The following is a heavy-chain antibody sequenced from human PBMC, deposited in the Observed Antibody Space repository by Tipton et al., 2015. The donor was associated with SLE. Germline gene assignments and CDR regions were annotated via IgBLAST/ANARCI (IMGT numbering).Heavy chain of an antibody. CDR3: TKGDLCSGGSCPMLDY. D-gene: IGHD2-15*01. CDR2: ISGSGHST. V-gene: IGHV3-23*01. J-gene: IGHJ4*02. Sequence: SLRLSCAASGFTFNNYGMSWVRQAPGKGLEWVSTISGSGHSTYYADSVQGRFTISRDYSKNTLFLQMHSLRAEDTALYFCTKGDLCSGGSCPMLDYWGQGTLVSVSA. CDR1: GFTFNNYG.